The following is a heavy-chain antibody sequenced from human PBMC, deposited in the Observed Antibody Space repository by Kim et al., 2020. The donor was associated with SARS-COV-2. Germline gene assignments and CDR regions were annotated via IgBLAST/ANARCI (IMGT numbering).Heavy chain of an antibody. D-gene: IGHD3-16*02. CDR3: ARPHSSLGYHLDY. Sequence: GGSLRLSCAASGFTVERNYMSWVRQASGKGLEWVSLIYSGGATSYADSVKGRFSISRDNSKNTVYLQMNNLRGEDTAVYYCARPHSSLGYHLDYWGLVTL. V-gene: IGHV3-53*01. CDR2: IYSGGAT. CDR1: GFTVERNY. J-gene: IGHJ4*02.